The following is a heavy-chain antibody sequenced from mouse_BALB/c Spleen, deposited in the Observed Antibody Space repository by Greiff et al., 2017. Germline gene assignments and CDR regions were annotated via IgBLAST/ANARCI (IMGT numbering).Heavy chain of an antibody. D-gene: IGHD2-2*01. Sequence: VQLQQSGAELVKPGTSVKLSCKASGYNFTSYWINWVKLRPGQGLEWIGDIYPGSGSTNYNEKFKSKATLTVDTSSSTAYMQLSSLASEDSALYYCARSWLRAVWFAYWGQGTLVTVSA. J-gene: IGHJ3*01. CDR2: IYPGSGST. CDR3: ARSWLRAVWFAY. V-gene: IGHV1-55*01. CDR1: GYNFTSYW.